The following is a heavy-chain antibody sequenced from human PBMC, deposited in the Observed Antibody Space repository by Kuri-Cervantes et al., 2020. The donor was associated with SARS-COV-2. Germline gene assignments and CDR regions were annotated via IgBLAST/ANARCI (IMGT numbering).Heavy chain of an antibody. CDR3: ATDPKIGPFYYYYGMDV. CDR2: IVVSSGDT. D-gene: IGHD3-22*01. Sequence: SVKVSCKASGFTFRSSAVRWVRQARGQQLEWIGRIVVSSGDTNYAQELHERVTITRDVSTSTAYMELSSLRSEDTAVYYCATDPKIGPFYYYYGMDVWGQGTTVTVSS. V-gene: IGHV1-58*01. CDR1: GFTFRSSA. J-gene: IGHJ6*02.